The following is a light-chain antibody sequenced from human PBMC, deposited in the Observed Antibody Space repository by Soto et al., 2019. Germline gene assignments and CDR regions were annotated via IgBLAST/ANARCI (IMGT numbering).Light chain of an antibody. V-gene: IGLV1-36*01. J-gene: IGLJ3*02. Sequence: QSVLTQPPSVSEAPRQRVTISCSGSGSNIGNNAVSWYQQLPGKAPKLLIYNDDLLPSGVSDRFSGSKSGTSASLAISGLQSEDEADYYCAAWDDSLNGVMFGGGTKLTVL. CDR3: AAWDDSLNGVM. CDR1: GSNIGNNA. CDR2: NDD.